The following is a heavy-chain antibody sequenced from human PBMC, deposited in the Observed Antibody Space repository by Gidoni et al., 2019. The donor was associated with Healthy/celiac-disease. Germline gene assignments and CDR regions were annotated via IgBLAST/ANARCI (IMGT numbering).Heavy chain of an antibody. CDR2: ISGSGGST. D-gene: IGHD3-3*01. V-gene: IGHV3-23*01. CDR3: AKLGSLHYYDFWSGYSFNAFDI. CDR1: GFTFSSYA. Sequence: EVQLLESGGGLVQPGGSLRLSCAASGFTFSSYAMSWVRQAPGKGLEWVSAISGSGGSTYYADSVKGRFTISRDNSKNTLYLQMNSLRAEDTAVYYCAKLGSLHYYDFWSGYSFNAFDIWGQGTMVTVSS. J-gene: IGHJ3*02.